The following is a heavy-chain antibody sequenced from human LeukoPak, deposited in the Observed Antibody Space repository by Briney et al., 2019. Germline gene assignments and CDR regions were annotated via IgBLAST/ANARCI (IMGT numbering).Heavy chain of an antibody. CDR1: GYSISSDYY. Sequence: SETLSLTCTVSGYSISSDYYWGWIRQPPGKGLEWIGSIYHSGSTYYNPSLKSRVTISVDTSKNQFSLKVSSVTAADTAVYYCARVKASYYAPNYHYMDVWGKGTTVTVSS. J-gene: IGHJ6*03. D-gene: IGHD3-10*01. CDR2: IYHSGST. V-gene: IGHV4-38-2*02. CDR3: ARVKASYYAPNYHYMDV.